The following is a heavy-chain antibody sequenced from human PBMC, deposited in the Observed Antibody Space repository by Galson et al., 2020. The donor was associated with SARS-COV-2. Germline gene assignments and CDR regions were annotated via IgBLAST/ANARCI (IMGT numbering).Heavy chain of an antibody. CDR1: GDSISSGGYY. D-gene: IGHD2-15*01. CDR3: ARRYCRGVDCYDSFDI. V-gene: IGHV4-30-4*08. J-gene: IGHJ3*02. Sequence: SETLSLTCTVSGDSISSGGYYWNWIRQPPGKGLEWIGYIYYSGATYNNPSLKSRVIISVDRSKNQFSLKLSSVTAADTAVYYCARRYCRGVDCYDSFDIWGQGTLVTVSS. CDR2: IYYSGAT.